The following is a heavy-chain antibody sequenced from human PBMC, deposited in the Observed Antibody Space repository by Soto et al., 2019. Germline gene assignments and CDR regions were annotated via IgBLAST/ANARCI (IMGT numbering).Heavy chain of an antibody. D-gene: IGHD3-22*01. J-gene: IGHJ4*02. CDR1: GLNFDDFA. CDR2: ITWNSRVL. Sequence: GGSLRLSCVGTGLNFDDFAMHWVRQAPGKGLEWVSGITWNSRVLAYADSVKGRFTISRDNARNSLYLQMDSLRDEDTALYYCAKSYYYDSSGYNPFDYWGQGTLVTVSS. CDR3: AKSYYYDSSGYNPFDY. V-gene: IGHV3-9*01.